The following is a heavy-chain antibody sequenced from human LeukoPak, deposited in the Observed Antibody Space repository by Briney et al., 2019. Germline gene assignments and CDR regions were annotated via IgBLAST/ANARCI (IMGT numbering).Heavy chain of an antibody. Sequence: PGGSLRLSCAASGFTFSDYYMSWIRQAPGKGLEWVSYISSSGSTIYYADSVKGRFTISRGNAKNSLYPQMNSLRAEDTAVYYCAREKAVAGTQFDYWGQGTLVTVSS. J-gene: IGHJ4*02. D-gene: IGHD6-19*01. CDR3: AREKAVAGTQFDY. CDR2: ISSSGSTI. V-gene: IGHV3-11*04. CDR1: GFTFSDYY.